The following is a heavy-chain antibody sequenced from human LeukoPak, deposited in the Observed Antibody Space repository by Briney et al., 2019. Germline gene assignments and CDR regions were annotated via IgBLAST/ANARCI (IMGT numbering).Heavy chain of an antibody. V-gene: IGHV3-48*01. CDR2: INSSNTI. CDR3: GRDRKAPYGDYGEDY. CDR1: GFTFSSYS. Sequence: PGGSLRLSCAASGFTFSSYSMNWVRQAPGKGLEWFSYINSSNTIYYADSFKGRFTISQDHAKNSLYLQKNSLRAGGTAVDYFGRDRKAPYGDYGEDYGGEGTVVTVYS. J-gene: IGHJ4*02. D-gene: IGHD4-17*01.